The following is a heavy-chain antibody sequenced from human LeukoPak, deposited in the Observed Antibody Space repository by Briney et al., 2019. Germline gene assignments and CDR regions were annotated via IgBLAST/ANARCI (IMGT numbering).Heavy chain of an antibody. V-gene: IGHV4-61*02. CDR2: IYTSGST. Sequence: PSETLSLTCTVSGGSISSGSYYWSWIRQPAGKGLEWIGRIYTSGSTNYNPSLRSRVTISVDTSKNQFSLKLSSVTAADTAVYYCASSLGGILGYWGQGTLVTVSS. D-gene: IGHD1-26*01. CDR1: GGSISSGSYY. CDR3: ASSLGGILGY. J-gene: IGHJ4*02.